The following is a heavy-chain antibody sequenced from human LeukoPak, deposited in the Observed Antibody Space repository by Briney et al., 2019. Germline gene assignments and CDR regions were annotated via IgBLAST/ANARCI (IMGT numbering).Heavy chain of an antibody. CDR3: ASSPYQPYYYYYYYMDV. CDR2: IYYSGST. CDR1: GGSLSSYY. Sequence: SGTPSPTCTVSGGSLSSYYWSWVRQPPGEGLGGIGYIYYSGSTNYNPSLKSRVTISVDTSKNQFSLKLSSVTAADTAVYYCASSPYQPYYYYYYYMDVWGKGTTVTVSS. D-gene: IGHD2-2*01. V-gene: IGHV4-59*01. J-gene: IGHJ6*03.